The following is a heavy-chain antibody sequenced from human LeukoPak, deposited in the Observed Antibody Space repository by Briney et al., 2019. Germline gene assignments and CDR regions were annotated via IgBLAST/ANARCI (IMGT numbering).Heavy chain of an antibody. D-gene: IGHD6-19*01. V-gene: IGHV3-53*01. CDR3: ASERWESGWIDY. CDR2: IYSGGST. J-gene: IGHJ4*02. CDR1: GFTVSSNY. Sequence: GGSLRLSCAASGFTVSSNYMIWVRQAPGKGLEWVSVIYSGGSTYYADSVKGRFTISRDNSKNTLYLQMNSLGAEDTAVYYCASERWESGWIDYWGQGTLVTVSS.